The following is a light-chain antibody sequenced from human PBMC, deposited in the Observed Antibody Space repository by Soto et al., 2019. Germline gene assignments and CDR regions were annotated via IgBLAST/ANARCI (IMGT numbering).Light chain of an antibody. CDR1: SSNIGAGFD. V-gene: IGLV1-40*01. J-gene: IGLJ3*02. CDR2: GNS. Sequence: QSALTQPPSVSGAPGQRVTISCTGSSSNIGAGFDVHWYHQIAGTAPKLLIYGNSNRPSGVPDRFPGSNSGTSASLAINGLQAEDEAQYYCQSYDNSLSGSLVFGGGTKLTVL. CDR3: QSYDNSLSGSLV.